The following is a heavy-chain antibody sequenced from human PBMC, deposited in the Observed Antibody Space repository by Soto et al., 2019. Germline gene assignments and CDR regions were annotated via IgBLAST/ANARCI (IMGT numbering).Heavy chain of an antibody. CDR2: ISSSSSYI. CDR1: GFTFSSYS. CDR3: ARDGVELRNFDY. D-gene: IGHD1-7*01. V-gene: IGHV3-21*01. J-gene: IGHJ4*02. Sequence: GGSLRLSCAASGFTFSSYSMNWVRQAPGKGLEWVSSISSSSSYIYYADSVKGRFTISRDNAKNSLYLQMNSLRAEDTAVYYCARDGVELRNFDYWGQGTLVTVSS.